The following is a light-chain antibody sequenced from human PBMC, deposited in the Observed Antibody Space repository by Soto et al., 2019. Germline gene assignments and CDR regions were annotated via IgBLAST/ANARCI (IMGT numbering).Light chain of an antibody. CDR1: QSVSYN. Sequence: EIVLTQSPATLSVSPGERVTLSCRASQSVSYNLAWYQQKPGQAPRLLIYGPSTRATGVPARFSGSGSGTEFTLTISGLQSEDFALYYCQQYQNLWTFGQGTKVDIK. J-gene: IGKJ1*01. CDR2: GPS. CDR3: QQYQNLWT. V-gene: IGKV3-15*01.